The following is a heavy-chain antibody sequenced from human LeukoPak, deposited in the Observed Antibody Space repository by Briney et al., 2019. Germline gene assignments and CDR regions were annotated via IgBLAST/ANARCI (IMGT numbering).Heavy chain of an antibody. D-gene: IGHD4-17*01. CDR2: IKSKTDGGTT. CDR1: GFTFSNAW. J-gene: IGHJ4*02. V-gene: IGHV3-15*01. CDR3: TTDPLYDYGDYVDY. Sequence: GGSLRLSCAASGFTFSNAWMSWVRQAPGKGLEWVGRIKSKTDGGTTDYAAPVKGRFTISRDDSKNTLYLQMNSLKTEDTAVYYCTTDPLYDYGDYVDYWGQGTLVTVSS.